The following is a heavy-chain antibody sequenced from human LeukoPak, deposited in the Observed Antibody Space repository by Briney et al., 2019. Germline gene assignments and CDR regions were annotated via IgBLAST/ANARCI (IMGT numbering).Heavy chain of an antibody. CDR2: ISSSSDYI. D-gene: IGHD3-22*01. CDR1: GFTFISYS. CDR3: ASVVVLNAFDI. J-gene: IGHJ3*02. V-gene: IGHV3-21*01. Sequence: GGSLRLSCAACGFTFISYSMNWVRQAPGKGLEWVSSISSSSDYIYYADSVKGRFTISRDNAKNSLYLQMNSLRAEDTAVYYCASVVVLNAFDIWGQGTMVTVSS.